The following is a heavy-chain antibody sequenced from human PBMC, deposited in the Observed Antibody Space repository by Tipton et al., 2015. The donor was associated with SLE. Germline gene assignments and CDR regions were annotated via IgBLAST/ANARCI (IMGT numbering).Heavy chain of an antibody. CDR3: ARGEYNFGIEYFRH. CDR1: GFTFSSYT. V-gene: IGHV3-21*01. Sequence: SLRLSCAASGFTFSSYTMNWVRQAPGKGLEWVSSISSSSSYIYYPDSVKGRFTISRDNAKNSLYLQMNSLRAEDTAVYYCARGEYNFGIEYFRHWGQGTLVTVSS. D-gene: IGHD1-1*01. J-gene: IGHJ1*01. CDR2: ISSSSSYI.